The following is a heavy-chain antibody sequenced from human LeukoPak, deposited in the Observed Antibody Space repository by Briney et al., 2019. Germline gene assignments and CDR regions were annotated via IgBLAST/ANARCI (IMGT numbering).Heavy chain of an antibody. V-gene: IGHV4-4*02. CDR1: GFTFSGFG. CDR3: ARDQATSAYCGGDCYSGFDY. CDR2: IYHSGST. Sequence: PGGSLRLSCAASGFTFSGFGMHWVRQAPGKGLEWIGEIYHSGSTNYNPSLKSRVTISVDKSKNQFSLKLSSVTAADTAVYYCARDQATSAYCGGDCYSGFDYWGQGTLVTVSS. D-gene: IGHD2-21*02. J-gene: IGHJ4*02.